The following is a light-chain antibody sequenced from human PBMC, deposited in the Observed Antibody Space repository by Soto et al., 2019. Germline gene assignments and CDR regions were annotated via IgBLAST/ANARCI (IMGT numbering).Light chain of an antibody. CDR2: EGS. Sequence: QSVLTQPASVSGSPGQSITISCTGNSSDVGNYNLVSWYQQHPGKAPKLMIYEGSKRPSGVSNRFSGSKSGNTASLAISGLQAEDEADYYCCSFAGSSTYVVFGGGTKVTVL. CDR3: CSFAGSSTYVV. J-gene: IGLJ2*01. V-gene: IGLV2-23*01. CDR1: SSDVGNYNL.